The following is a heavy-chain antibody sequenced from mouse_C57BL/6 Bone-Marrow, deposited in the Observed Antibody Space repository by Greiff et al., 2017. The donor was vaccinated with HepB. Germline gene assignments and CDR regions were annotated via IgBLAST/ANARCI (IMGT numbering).Heavy chain of an antibody. CDR2: IDPENGDT. CDR1: GFNIKDDY. J-gene: IGHJ4*01. D-gene: IGHD1-1*01. V-gene: IGHV14-4*01. Sequence: EVKLVESGAELVRPGASVKLSCTASGFNIKDDYMHWVKQRPEQGLEWIGWIDPENGDTEYASKFQGKATITADTSSNTAYLQLSSLTSEDTAVYYCIPYYYGSFYAMDYWGQGTSVTVSS. CDR3: IPYYYGSFYAMDY.